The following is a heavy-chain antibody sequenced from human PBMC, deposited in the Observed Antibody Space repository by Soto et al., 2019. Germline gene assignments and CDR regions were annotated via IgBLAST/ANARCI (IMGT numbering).Heavy chain of an antibody. D-gene: IGHD2-8*02. J-gene: IGHJ6*03. Sequence: GSPRLSCEASGFTFSSEAMHWVRQAPGKGLEWVAVISHDGNVNYYSESVKGRFTMSRDNSKDTLYLQMDSLRTEDTAVYFCAKDEYWESHFYYFMDLWGKGTPVTVSS. V-gene: IGHV3-30*18. CDR2: ISHDGNVN. CDR3: AKDEYWESHFYYFMDL. CDR1: GFTFSSEA.